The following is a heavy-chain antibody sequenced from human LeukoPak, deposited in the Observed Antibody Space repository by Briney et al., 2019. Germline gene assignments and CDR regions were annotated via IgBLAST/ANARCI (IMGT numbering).Heavy chain of an antibody. Sequence: SETLPLTCTVSGYSISSGYYWGWIRQPPGKGLEWIGYIYYSGSTNYNPSLKSRVTISVDTSKNQFSLKLSSVTAADTAVYYCASVIAAAGTGLAYYYYYMDVWGKGTTVTVSS. J-gene: IGHJ6*03. CDR1: GYSISSGYY. CDR2: IYYSGST. V-gene: IGHV4-61*01. D-gene: IGHD6-13*01. CDR3: ASVIAAAGTGLAYYYYYMDV.